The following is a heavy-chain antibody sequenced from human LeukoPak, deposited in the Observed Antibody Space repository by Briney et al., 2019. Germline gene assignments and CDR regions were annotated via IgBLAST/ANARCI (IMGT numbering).Heavy chain of an antibody. CDR3: ARTYCSSTSCYIREVGEYFQH. V-gene: IGHV1-69*13. D-gene: IGHD2-2*02. CDR2: IIHIFGTA. Sequence: ASVKVSCKASGGTFSSYAISWVRQAPGQGLEWMGGIIHIFGTANYAQKFQGRVTITADESTSTAYMELSSLRSEDTAVYYCARTYCSSTSCYIREVGEYFQHWGQGTLVTVSS. CDR1: GGTFSSYA. J-gene: IGHJ1*01.